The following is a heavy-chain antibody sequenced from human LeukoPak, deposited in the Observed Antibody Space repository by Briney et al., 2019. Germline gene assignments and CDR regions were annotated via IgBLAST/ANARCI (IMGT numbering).Heavy chain of an antibody. CDR2: INHSGST. CDR1: GFTFSSYS. CDR3: ARAFPYCSGGSCPYGFDY. Sequence: GSLRLSCAASGFTFSSYSMNWVRQPPGKGLEWIGEINHSGSTNYNPSLKSRVTISVDTSKNQFSLKLSSVTAADTAVYYCARAFPYCSGGSCPYGFDYWGQGTLVTVSS. V-gene: IGHV4-34*01. D-gene: IGHD2-15*01. J-gene: IGHJ4*02.